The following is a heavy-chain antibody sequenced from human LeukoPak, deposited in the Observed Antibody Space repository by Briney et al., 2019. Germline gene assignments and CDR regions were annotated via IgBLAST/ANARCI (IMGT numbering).Heavy chain of an antibody. J-gene: IGHJ4*02. CDR3: SRGSDESKTGDY. Sequence: SETLSLTCAIYGGSFSHYYWSWIRQPPGKGLEWVGEIHPSGSTSFNPSLESRVSISKDTSKNQLSLKLTSVTAADTAVYYCSRGSDESKTGDYWGQGTLVTVSS. D-gene: IGHD6-25*01. CDR1: GGSFSHYY. CDR2: IHPSGST. V-gene: IGHV4-34*01.